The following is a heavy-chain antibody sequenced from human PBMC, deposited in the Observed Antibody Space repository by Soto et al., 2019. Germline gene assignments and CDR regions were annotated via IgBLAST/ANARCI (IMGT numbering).Heavy chain of an antibody. Sequence: PAGSLRLSCAASGLTFSGYSVNWVRQAPGKGLEWISYISSGSKTIYYADSVKGRFIVSRDNAKNSQYLQMSSLRDEDTAVYYCVREDILGVRSFDYWGQGTLVTVSS. D-gene: IGHD3-9*01. J-gene: IGHJ4*02. V-gene: IGHV3-48*02. CDR1: GLTFSGYS. CDR3: VREDILGVRSFDY. CDR2: ISSGSKTI.